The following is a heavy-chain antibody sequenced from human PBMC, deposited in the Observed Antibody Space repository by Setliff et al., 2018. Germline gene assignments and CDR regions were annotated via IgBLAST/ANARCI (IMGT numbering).Heavy chain of an antibody. J-gene: IGHJ3*02. CDR3: ARSGYDLLTGSINDAFDI. V-gene: IGHV1-3*01. CDR2: INVGNGNT. Sequence: ASVKVSCKASGYTFTSYYMHWVRQAPGQRLEWMGWINVGNGNTKYSQKFQGRVTITRDTSASTAYMELSSLRSEDTAVYYCARSGYDLLTGSINDAFDIWGQGTMVTVSS. D-gene: IGHD3-9*01. CDR1: GYTFTSYY.